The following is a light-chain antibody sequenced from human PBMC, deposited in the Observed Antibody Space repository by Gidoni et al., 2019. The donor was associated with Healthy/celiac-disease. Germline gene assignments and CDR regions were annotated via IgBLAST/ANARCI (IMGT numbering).Light chain of an antibody. Sequence: QSVLTPPPSLSGAPGQRVTISCPGSSSNIGAGYDVHWYQQLPGTAPKLLIYGNSNRPSGVPDRFSGSKSGTSASLAITGLQAEDEADYYCQSYDSSLSGPVVFGGGTKLTVL. CDR2: GNS. CDR3: QSYDSSLSGPVV. J-gene: IGLJ2*01. V-gene: IGLV1-40*01. CDR1: SSNIGAGYD.